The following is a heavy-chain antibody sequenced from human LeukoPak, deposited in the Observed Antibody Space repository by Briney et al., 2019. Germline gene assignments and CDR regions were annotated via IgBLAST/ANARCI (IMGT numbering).Heavy chain of an antibody. CDR2: ITSSSFTI. CDR3: ARDPEDYFDH. V-gene: IGHV3-48*04. J-gene: IGHJ4*02. CDR1: GFTLSSYS. Sequence: GGSLRLSCAASGFTLSSYSMNWVRQAPGKGLEWVSSITSSSFTIYYADSVKGRFTISRDNAKNSLYLQMDSLRAVDTAVYFCARDPEDYFDHWGQGIMVTVSS.